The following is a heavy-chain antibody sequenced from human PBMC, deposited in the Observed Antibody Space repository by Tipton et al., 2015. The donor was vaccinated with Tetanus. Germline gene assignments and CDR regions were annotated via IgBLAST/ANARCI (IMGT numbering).Heavy chain of an antibody. V-gene: IGHV4-59*01. D-gene: IGHD3-10*01. CDR2: VYYTGST. CDR1: GGSISSYY. CDR3: ARSKLLWFGESLSGFDS. Sequence: GLVKPSETLSLICTVSGGSISSYYWSWIRQSAAMGLEWIGYVYYTGSTDYNPSLKSRVTISVDTSKSQFSLRLTSVTAADTAVYYCARSKLLWFGESLSGFDSWGQGTLVTVSA. J-gene: IGHJ4*02.